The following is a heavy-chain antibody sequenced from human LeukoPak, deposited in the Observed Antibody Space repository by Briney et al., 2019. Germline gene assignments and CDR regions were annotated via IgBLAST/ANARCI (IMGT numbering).Heavy chain of an antibody. J-gene: IGHJ3*02. V-gene: IGHV1-69*05. Sequence: ASVKVSCKASGGTFSSYAISWVRQAPGQGLEWMGGIIPIFGTANYAQKFQGRVTITTDESTSTAYMELSSLRSEDTAVYYCASGTLLGYCSSTSCYISAFDIWGQGTTVTVSS. CDR3: ASGTLLGYCSSTSCYISAFDI. D-gene: IGHD2-2*02. CDR2: IIPIFGTA. CDR1: GGTFSSYA.